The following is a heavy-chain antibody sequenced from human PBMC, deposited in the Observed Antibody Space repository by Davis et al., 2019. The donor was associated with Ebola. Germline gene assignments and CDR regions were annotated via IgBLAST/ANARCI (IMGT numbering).Heavy chain of an antibody. Sequence: GESLKISCAASGFTFSNYAMNWVRQAPGKGLEWVSGITGSGASTYYADSVKGRFTTSRDNFENTVFLQMNSLRAEDTAVYYCARESPLEWLDWGQGTLVTVSS. J-gene: IGHJ4*02. CDR1: GFTFSNYA. D-gene: IGHD3-3*01. CDR3: ARESPLEWLD. CDR2: ITGSGAST. V-gene: IGHV3-23*01.